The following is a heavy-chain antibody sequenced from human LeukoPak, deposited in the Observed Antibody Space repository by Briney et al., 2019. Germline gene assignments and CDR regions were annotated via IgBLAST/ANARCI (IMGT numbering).Heavy chain of an antibody. CDR2: IIPIFCIA. V-gene: IGHV1-69*04. CDR1: GGTFSSYA. CDR3: AREVVTTNRNWFDP. D-gene: IGHD4-11*01. J-gene: IGHJ5*02. Sequence: SVKVSCKASGGTFSSYAISWVRQAPGQGREWMGRIIPIFCIANYAQKFQGRVTITADKSTSTAYMELSSLRSEDTAVYYCAREVVTTNRNWFDPWGQGTLVTVSS.